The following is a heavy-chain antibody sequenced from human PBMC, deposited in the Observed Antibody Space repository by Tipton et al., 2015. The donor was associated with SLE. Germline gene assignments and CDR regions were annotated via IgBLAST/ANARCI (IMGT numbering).Heavy chain of an antibody. D-gene: IGHD1-1*01. J-gene: IGHJ4*02. CDR2: NEATGST. CDR1: GGSISGSGYY. V-gene: IGHV4-61*02. CDR3: ARNGAFDH. Sequence: TLSLTCTVFGGSISGSGYYWNWLRQTAGKGLEWIGRNEATGSTTYNPSPRSRVTISIDTSKNQFSLKLNSVTAADTAVYYCARNGAFDHWGQGTLATVSS.